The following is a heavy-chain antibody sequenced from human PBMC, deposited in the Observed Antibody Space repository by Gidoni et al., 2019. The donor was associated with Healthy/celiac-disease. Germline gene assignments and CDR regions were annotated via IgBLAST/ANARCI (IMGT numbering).Heavy chain of an antibody. CDR2: ISSNGGST. CDR1: GFTFRSYA. J-gene: IGHJ4*02. V-gene: IGHV3-64D*09. D-gene: IGHD5-12*01. Sequence: EVQLLESGGGLVPPGGSLRLSCSASGFTFRSYAMHWVRQAPGKGLEYVSAISSNGGSTYYAESVKGRFTISRDNSKNTLYLQMSSMRAEDTAVYYCVKGARPPLNSGGDYWGQGTLVTVSS. CDR3: VKGARPPLNSGGDY.